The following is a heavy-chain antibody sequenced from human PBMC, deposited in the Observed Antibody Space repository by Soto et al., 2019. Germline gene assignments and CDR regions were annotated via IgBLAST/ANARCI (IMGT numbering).Heavy chain of an antibody. J-gene: IGHJ4*02. D-gene: IGHD1-1*01. V-gene: IGHV2-5*02. CDR2: IYWDNDR. Sequence: QITLKESGPAPVNPTQTLTLTCTFSGFSLTTSGVGVGWIRQPPGKALEWLGLIYWDNDRRYSPSLRSRLTITKDTSKNQVVLTMTDLGPVDTATYYCAHRRGGYNWDDGNFDYWGQGTLVTVSS. CDR1: GFSLTTSGVG. CDR3: AHRRGGYNWDDGNFDY.